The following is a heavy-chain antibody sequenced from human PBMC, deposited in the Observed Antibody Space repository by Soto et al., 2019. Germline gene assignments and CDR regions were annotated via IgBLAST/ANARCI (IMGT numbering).Heavy chain of an antibody. CDR1: GFTFNTYW. D-gene: IGHD2-21*02. CDR2: IKPDGSMQ. J-gene: IGHJ4*02. V-gene: IGHV3-7*05. Sequence: EVQLVESGGGLVQPAGSLRLSCVASGFTFNTYWMSWVRRPPGKGREWVANIKPDGSMQNYVDSVKGRFTISRDNAKTSVYLQMNSLRAEDTAIYYCARNPFGDLDYWGQGTPVTVSS. CDR3: ARNPFGDLDY.